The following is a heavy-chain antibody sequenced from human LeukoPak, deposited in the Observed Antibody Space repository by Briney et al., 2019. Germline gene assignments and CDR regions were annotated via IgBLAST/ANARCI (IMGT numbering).Heavy chain of an antibody. D-gene: IGHD3-22*01. J-gene: IGHJ4*02. CDR2: ISGSGGTT. CDR1: GFTFSSYA. V-gene: IGHV3-23*01. CDR3: AHSVYYYDSSGYLSTNSDY. Sequence: PGGSLRLSCAASGFTFSSYAMSWVRQAPGKGLEWVSAISGSGGTTYYADSVKGRFTISRDNSKNTLYLQMNSLRAEDTAIYYCAHSVYYYDSSGYLSTNSDYWGQGTLVTVSS.